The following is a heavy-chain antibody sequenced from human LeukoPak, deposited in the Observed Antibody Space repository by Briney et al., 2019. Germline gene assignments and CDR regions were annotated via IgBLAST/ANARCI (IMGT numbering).Heavy chain of an antibody. Sequence: PAGSRTLSCAASEFTVSSNYMDRVRQAPGKGLEWVSYISSGRTIYYADSVKGRFTISRDNAKNSLYLQMNSLRAEDTAVYYCARLYSSSSGTAFDIWGQATMVSVSS. V-gene: IGHV3-69-1*02. CDR1: EFTVSSNY. CDR2: ISSGRTI. J-gene: IGHJ3*02. CDR3: ARLYSSSSGTAFDI. D-gene: IGHD6-6*01.